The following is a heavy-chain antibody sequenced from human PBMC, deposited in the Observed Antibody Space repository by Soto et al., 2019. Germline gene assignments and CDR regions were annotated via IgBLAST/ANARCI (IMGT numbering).Heavy chain of an antibody. CDR3: ATGRRGPLGYYYYYYMDV. V-gene: IGHV1-24*01. CDR2: FDPEDGET. D-gene: IGHD3-16*02. CDR1: GYTLTELS. J-gene: IGHJ6*03. Sequence: QVQLVQSGAEVKKPGASVKVSCKVSGYTLTELSMHWVRQAPGKGLEWMGGFDPEDGETNYAQKLQGRVTMTEDTSTDTAYMELSSLRSEDTAVYYCATGRRGPLGYYYYYYMDVWGKGPTVTVSS.